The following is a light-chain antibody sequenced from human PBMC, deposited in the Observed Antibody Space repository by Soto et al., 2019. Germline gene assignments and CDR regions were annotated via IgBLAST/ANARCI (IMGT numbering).Light chain of an antibody. CDR3: PQYNNWPPALT. J-gene: IGKJ1*01. Sequence: EIVMTQSPATLSVSPGERATLSCRASQSVSSNLAWYQQKPGQAPRLLIYGASTRATGIPARFSGSESGTEFTLTIRSLQSEDFAVYYCPQYNNWPPALTFGQGTKVEIK. CDR1: QSVSSN. CDR2: GAS. V-gene: IGKV3-15*01.